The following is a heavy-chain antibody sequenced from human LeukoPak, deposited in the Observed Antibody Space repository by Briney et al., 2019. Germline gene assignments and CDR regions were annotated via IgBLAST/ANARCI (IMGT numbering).Heavy chain of an antibody. CDR1: GGSISSYY. D-gene: IGHD4-17*01. CDR3: ARVQDHGDYEGAFDI. V-gene: IGHV4-59*01. CDR2: IYYSGST. J-gene: IGHJ3*02. Sequence: SETLSLTCTVSGGSISSYYWSWIRQPPGKGLEWIGYIYYSGSTNYNPSLKSRVTISVDTSKNQFSLKLSSVTAADTAVYYCARVQDHGDYEGAFDIWGQGTMVTVSS.